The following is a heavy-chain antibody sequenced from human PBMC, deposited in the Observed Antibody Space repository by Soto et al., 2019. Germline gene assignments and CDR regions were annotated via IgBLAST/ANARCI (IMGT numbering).Heavy chain of an antibody. D-gene: IGHD2-2*01. V-gene: IGHV5-51*01. CDR3: ARQGKQPAFYYYGMDV. CDR2: IYPGDSDT. CDR1: GYSFTSYW. J-gene: IGHJ6*02. Sequence: GESLKISCKGSGYSFTSYWIGWVRQMPGKGLEWMGIIYPGDSDTRYSPSFQGQVTISADKSISTAYLQWSSLKASDTAMYYCARQGKQPAFYYYGMDVWGQGTTVTVSS.